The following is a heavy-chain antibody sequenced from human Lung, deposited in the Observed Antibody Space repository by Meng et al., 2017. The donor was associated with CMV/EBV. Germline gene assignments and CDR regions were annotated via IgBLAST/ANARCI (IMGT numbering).Heavy chain of an antibody. J-gene: IGHJ4*02. Sequence: GESXKISCAASGFTLSRYWMHWVRQVPGKGLVWVSRINEDGSLTNYADAVEGRFTISRDNAKNTLFLQMNSLRAEGTAVYYCARDLAGRDDYWGPGTLVTVSS. CDR1: GFTLSRYW. V-gene: IGHV3-74*01. D-gene: IGHD3-10*01. CDR3: ARDLAGRDDY. CDR2: INEDGSLT.